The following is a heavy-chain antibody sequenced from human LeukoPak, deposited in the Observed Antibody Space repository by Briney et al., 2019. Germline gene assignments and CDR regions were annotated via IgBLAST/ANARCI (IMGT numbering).Heavy chain of an antibody. Sequence: SGGSLRLSCAASGFTFSNFWMHWVRQRPGKGLVWISHISTDGSSTTYADAVEGRFTISRDNAKNTLHLQMNSLRAEDTAVYYCVRRSEREPTRSTYYYYMDVWGKGATVTVSS. CDR3: VRRSEREPTRSTYYYYMDV. J-gene: IGHJ6*03. V-gene: IGHV3-74*03. CDR1: GFTFSNFW. D-gene: IGHD1-26*01. CDR2: ISTDGSST.